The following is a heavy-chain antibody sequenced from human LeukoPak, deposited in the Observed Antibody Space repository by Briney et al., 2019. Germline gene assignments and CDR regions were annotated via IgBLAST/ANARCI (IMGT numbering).Heavy chain of an antibody. V-gene: IGHV4-39*01. CDR2: IYYSGST. D-gene: IGHD2-2*01. CDR3: ASLKYSTMNWFDP. CDR1: GGSISSSSYY. Sequence: SETLSLTCTVSGGSISSSSYYWGWIRQPPGQGLEWIGSIYYSGSTYYNPSLKSRVTISVDTSKNQFSLKLSSVTAADTAVYYCASLKYSTMNWFDPWGQGTLVTVSS. J-gene: IGHJ5*02.